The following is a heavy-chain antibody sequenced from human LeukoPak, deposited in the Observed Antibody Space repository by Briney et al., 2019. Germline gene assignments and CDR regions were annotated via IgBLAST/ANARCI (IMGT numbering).Heavy chain of an antibody. Sequence: SETLSLTCTVSGGSISSSSYYWGWIRQPPGRGLEWIGSIYYSGSTYYNPSLKSRVTISVDTSKTQFSLKLSSVTAADTAVYYCARIAGGLYFYYYYMDVWGKGTTVTVSS. CDR2: IYYSGST. CDR1: GGSISSSSYY. D-gene: IGHD3-16*01. CDR3: ARIAGGLYFYYYYMDV. V-gene: IGHV4-39*01. J-gene: IGHJ6*03.